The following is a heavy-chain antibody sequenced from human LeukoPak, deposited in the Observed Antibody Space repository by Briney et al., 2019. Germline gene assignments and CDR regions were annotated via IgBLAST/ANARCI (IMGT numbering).Heavy chain of an antibody. Sequence: ASVKVSCKVSGYTLTELSMHWVRQAPGKGLEWMGGFDPEDGETTYAQKFQGRVTITTDESTSTAYMELSSLRSEDTAVYYCARGGSYFDYWGQGTLVTVSS. D-gene: IGHD5-12*01. CDR1: GYTLTELS. J-gene: IGHJ4*02. CDR2: FDPEDGET. V-gene: IGHV1-24*01. CDR3: ARGGSYFDY.